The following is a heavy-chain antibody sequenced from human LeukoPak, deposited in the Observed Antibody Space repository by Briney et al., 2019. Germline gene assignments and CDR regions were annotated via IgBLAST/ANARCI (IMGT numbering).Heavy chain of an antibody. Sequence: SETLSLTCTVSGGSISSSGYYWGWIRQPPGKGLEWIASIYYSGSTYYNPSLKSRVTISVDTSKNQLSLKLSSVTAADTAVYYCARGNDIVVVAAVRYFHRLRFDYWGQETLVTVSS. CDR3: ARGNDIVVVAAVRYFHRLRFDY. D-gene: IGHD2-15*01. V-gene: IGHV4-39*01. J-gene: IGHJ4*02. CDR1: GGSISSSGYY. CDR2: IYYSGST.